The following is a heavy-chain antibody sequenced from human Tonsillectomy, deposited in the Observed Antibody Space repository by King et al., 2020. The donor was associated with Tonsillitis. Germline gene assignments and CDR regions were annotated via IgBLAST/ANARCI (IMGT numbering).Heavy chain of an antibody. J-gene: IGHJ4*02. CDR2: IWSDGSNK. CDR1: GFTFSDYD. CDR3: ARYSYHDFWSPHQYYFDY. Sequence: QVQLVESGGGVVQPGRSLRLSCAASGFTFSDYDFHWVRQAPGKGLEWVAVIWSDGSNKYYPDSVRGRFSISTDNSKNTRYLEMKSLRAEDTAVYYCARYSYHDFWSPHQYYFDYWGQRTLVTVSS. D-gene: IGHD3-3*01. V-gene: IGHV3-33*08.